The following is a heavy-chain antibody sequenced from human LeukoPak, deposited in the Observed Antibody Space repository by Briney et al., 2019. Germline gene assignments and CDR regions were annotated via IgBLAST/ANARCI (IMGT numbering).Heavy chain of an antibody. Sequence: GGSLRLSCAASGFMFRNYEMNWVRQAPGKGLEWVSYISISGSIIYYAEYVRGRFTISRDNAKNSLFLQMNSLRVEDTAVYYCARANMDVWGQGTTVTVSS. J-gene: IGHJ6*02. CDR3: ARANMDV. CDR2: ISISGSII. V-gene: IGHV3-48*03. CDR1: GFMFRNYE.